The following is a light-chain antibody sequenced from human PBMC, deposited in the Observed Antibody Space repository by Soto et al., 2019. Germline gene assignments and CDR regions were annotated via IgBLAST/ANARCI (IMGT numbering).Light chain of an antibody. J-gene: IGKJ5*01. V-gene: IGKV3-11*01. CDR2: DAS. Sequence: EIVLTQSPATLSLSAGERATLSCRASQSVSSYLAWYQQKPGQAPRLLIYDASNRATGIPARFSGSGSGTDFTLTISSLEPEEFAVYYCQQRSNWPTFGQGTRLEIK. CDR1: QSVSSY. CDR3: QQRSNWPT.